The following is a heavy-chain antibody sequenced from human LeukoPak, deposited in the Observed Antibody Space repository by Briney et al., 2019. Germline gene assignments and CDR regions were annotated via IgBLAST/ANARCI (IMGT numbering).Heavy chain of an antibody. CDR1: GGSIGSGSYY. V-gene: IGHV4-61*02. CDR3: ARDHCSGGSCYIFDY. J-gene: IGHJ4*02. D-gene: IGHD2-15*01. CDR2: IYTSGST. Sequence: PSETLSLTXTVSGGSIGSGSYYWSWIGQPAGKGLEWIGRIYTSGSTNYNPSLKGRVTISVDTSKDQFPLKLSSVTAADTAVYYCARDHCSGGSCYIFDYWGQGTLVTVSS.